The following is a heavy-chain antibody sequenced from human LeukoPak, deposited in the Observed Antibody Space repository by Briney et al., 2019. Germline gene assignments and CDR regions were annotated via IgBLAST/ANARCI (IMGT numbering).Heavy chain of an antibody. CDR2: IYYSGST. CDR3: ARQGCSSTSCQTYYYYYGMDV. J-gene: IGHJ6*02. CDR1: GGSINSGSYY. D-gene: IGHD2-2*01. V-gene: IGHV4-31*03. Sequence: SQTLSLTCTVSGGSINSGSYYLSWLRQHPGKGLEWIGYIYYSGSTYYNPSLKSRVTISLDTSKKQFSLKLSSVTAADTAVYYCARQGCSSTSCQTYYYYYGMDVWGQGTTVTVSS.